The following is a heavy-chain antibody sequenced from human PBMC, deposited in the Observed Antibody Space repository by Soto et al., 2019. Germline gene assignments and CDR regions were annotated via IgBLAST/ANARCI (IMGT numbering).Heavy chain of an antibody. CDR2: IYYSGST. CDR1: GGSVSNGSHY. V-gene: IGHV4-61*01. Sequence: QVQLQESGPGLVKPSETLSLTCTVSGGSVSNGSHYWSWIRQPPGKGLEWIGYIYYSGSTRYNPSLKSRVTISVDTSKNQLSLKLSSVTAADTAVYYCARKVVIIRGWFDPWGQGTLVTVSS. CDR3: ARKVVIIRGWFDP. D-gene: IGHD3-3*01. J-gene: IGHJ5*02.